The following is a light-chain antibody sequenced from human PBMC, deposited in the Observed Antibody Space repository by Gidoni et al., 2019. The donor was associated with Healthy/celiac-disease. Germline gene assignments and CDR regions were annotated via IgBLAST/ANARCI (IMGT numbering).Light chain of an antibody. J-gene: IGKJ1*01. CDR1: QSVSSSY. CDR3: QQYGSSPRT. Sequence: VLPQSPGTLSLSPGERATLSCRASQSVSSSYLAWYQQKPGQAPRLLIYGASSRATGIPDRFSGSGSGTDCTLTISRLEPEDFAVYYCQQYGSSPRTFGQGTKVEIK. CDR2: GAS. V-gene: IGKV3-20*01.